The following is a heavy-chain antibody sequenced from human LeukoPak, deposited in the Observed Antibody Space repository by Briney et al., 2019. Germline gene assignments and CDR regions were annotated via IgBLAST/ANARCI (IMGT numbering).Heavy chain of an antibody. J-gene: IGHJ4*02. CDR3: ATRYSSSYGY. CDR2: IRYDGSNK. CDR1: GFTFSSYG. D-gene: IGHD6-13*01. Sequence: GGSLRLSCAASGFTFSSYGMHWVRQAPGKGLEWVAFIRYDGSNKYYADSAKGRFTISRDNSKNTLYLQMNSLRAEDTAVYYCATRYSSSYGYWGQGTLVTVSS. V-gene: IGHV3-30*02.